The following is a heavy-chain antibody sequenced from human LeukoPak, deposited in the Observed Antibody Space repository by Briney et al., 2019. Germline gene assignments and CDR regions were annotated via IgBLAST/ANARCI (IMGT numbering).Heavy chain of an antibody. CDR1: GFTFSSYG. J-gene: IGHJ5*02. CDR3: ASAYYGSGSYFWFDP. Sequence: GGSLRLSCAASGFTFSSYGMSWVRQAPGKGLEWVSSISSSSSYIYYADSVKGRFTISRDNAKNSLYLQMNSLRAEDTAVYYCASAYYGSGSYFWFDPWGQGTLVTVSS. CDR2: ISSSSSYI. V-gene: IGHV3-21*01. D-gene: IGHD3-10*01.